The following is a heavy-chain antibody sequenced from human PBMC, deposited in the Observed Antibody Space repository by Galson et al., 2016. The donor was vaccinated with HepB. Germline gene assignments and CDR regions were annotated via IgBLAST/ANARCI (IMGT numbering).Heavy chain of an antibody. CDR3: AKAATPVFYYHGMDV. Sequence: SLRLSCAASEFTFSSYAMSWVRQAPGKGLEWVSAIDSSGHSTYYTDSVTGRFTISRDNSKNTLYLQMNSLRYEDTAVYYCAKAATPVFYYHGMDVWGQGTMVTLSS. J-gene: IGHJ6*02. CDR1: EFTFSSYA. V-gene: IGHV3-23*01. CDR2: IDSSGHST.